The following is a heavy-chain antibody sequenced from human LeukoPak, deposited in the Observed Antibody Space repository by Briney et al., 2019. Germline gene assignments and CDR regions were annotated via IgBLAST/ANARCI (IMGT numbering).Heavy chain of an antibody. CDR3: AGDSSGYYTDY. V-gene: IGHV3-11*06. CDR1: GFTFSDYY. Sequence: SGGSLRLSCAASGFTFSDYYMSWIRQAPGKGLEWVSSIGSSSSYIYYADSVKGRFTISRDNAKNSLYLQMNSLRAEDTAVYYCAGDSSGYYTDYWGQGTLVTVSS. D-gene: IGHD3-22*01. J-gene: IGHJ4*02. CDR2: IGSSSSYI.